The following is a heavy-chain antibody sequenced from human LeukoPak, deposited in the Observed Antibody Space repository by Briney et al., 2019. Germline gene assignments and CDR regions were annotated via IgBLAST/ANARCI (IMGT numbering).Heavy chain of an antibody. CDR2: IWYDGSNK. CDR3: ARDRDRTLRYCSGGSCYAFDY. Sequence: GGSLRLSCAASGFTFSSYGMHWVRQAPGKGLEWVAVIWYDGSNKYYADSVKCRFTISRDNSKNTLYLQMNSLRAEDTAVYYCARDRDRTLRYCSGGSCYAFDYWGQGTLVTVSS. V-gene: IGHV3-33*01. CDR1: GFTFSSYG. J-gene: IGHJ4*02. D-gene: IGHD2-15*01.